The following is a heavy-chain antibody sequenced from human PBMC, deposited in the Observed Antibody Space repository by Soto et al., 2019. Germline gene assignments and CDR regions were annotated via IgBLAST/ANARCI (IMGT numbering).Heavy chain of an antibody. CDR3: ARDFSGGDCSDY. Sequence: SETLSLTFTVSGGSVSSGRYSWSWIRQPPGQGLELIGQIYYSGSPNYNPSLKNRVTIXXXXSXNXFXLXXXSVPXADTAXYYCARDFSGGDCSDYWGQGALVAVSS. CDR2: IYYSGSP. J-gene: IGHJ4*02. V-gene: IGHV4-61*01. CDR1: GGSVSSGRYS. D-gene: IGHD2-8*02.